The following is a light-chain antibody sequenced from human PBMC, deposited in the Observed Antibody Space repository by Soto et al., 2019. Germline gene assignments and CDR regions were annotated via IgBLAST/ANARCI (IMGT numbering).Light chain of an antibody. V-gene: IGKV3-11*01. CDR2: DAS. Sequence: EIVLTQSPATLSLSPGERATLSCRASQSVSTYLAWYQQKPGQAPRLLIFDASNRATGIPARFNGSGSGTDFILTISSLEADDFAVYYCHQRGSLTPITVGQGTRLEIK. CDR1: QSVSTY. CDR3: HQRGSLTPIT. J-gene: IGKJ5*01.